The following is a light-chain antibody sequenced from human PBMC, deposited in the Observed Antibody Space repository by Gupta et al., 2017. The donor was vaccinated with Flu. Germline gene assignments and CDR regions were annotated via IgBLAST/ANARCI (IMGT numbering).Light chain of an antibody. J-gene: IGKJ4*01. CDR1: QTVSSSY. CDR3: HHYDHSPLT. Sequence: TLSLSPGERATLSCRASQTVSSSYLAWYQQKPGQAPRLLIYGATTRATGIPDRFSGSGSGTGFTLTISRLEPEDFAMYYCHHYDHSPLTFGGGTKVEIK. CDR2: GAT. V-gene: IGKV3-20*01.